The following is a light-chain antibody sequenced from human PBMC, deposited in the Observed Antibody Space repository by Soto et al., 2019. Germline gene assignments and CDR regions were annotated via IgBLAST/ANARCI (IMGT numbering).Light chain of an antibody. Sequence: ELVWTQSPATRSVSPGEEATLSGRAPPPIRGHVAWYQQKLGQAPRLLIYDGSRRATGIPDRFSGSGSGTDFTPTISRLEPQDFAVYYCRQYGRSLRFAFGGGTKVDIK. J-gene: IGKJ4*01. V-gene: IGKV3-20*01. CDR3: RQYGRSLRFA. CDR1: PPIRGH. CDR2: DGS.